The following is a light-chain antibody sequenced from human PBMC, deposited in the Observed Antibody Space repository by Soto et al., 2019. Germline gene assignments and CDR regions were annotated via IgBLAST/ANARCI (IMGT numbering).Light chain of an antibody. CDR3: QLRSNWRGWT. Sequence: EIVLIQSPATLSLSPGERATLSCRASQSVSSYLAWYQQKPGQAPRLLIYDASNRATGIPARFSGSGSGTDFTLTISSLEPEDFAVYYCQLRSNWRGWTFGQGTKVEIK. V-gene: IGKV3-11*01. CDR1: QSVSSY. J-gene: IGKJ1*01. CDR2: DAS.